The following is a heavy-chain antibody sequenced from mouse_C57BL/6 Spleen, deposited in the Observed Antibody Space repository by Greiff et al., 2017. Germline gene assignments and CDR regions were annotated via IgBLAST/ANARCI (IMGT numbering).Heavy chain of an antibody. J-gene: IGHJ2*01. CDR1: GYTFTGYC. Sequence: VQLQQSGPELVKPGASVKISCKASGYTFTGYCMNWVKHSPGKSLEWIGEIIPISGGTNYNEKFKGKATFTADTSSNTAYMQLSSLTTDDSATYYCALNYGSRRYDLDYWGQGTTVTVSS. D-gene: IGHD1-1*01. V-gene: IGHV1-9*01. CDR3: ALNYGSRRYDLDY. CDR2: IIPISGGT.